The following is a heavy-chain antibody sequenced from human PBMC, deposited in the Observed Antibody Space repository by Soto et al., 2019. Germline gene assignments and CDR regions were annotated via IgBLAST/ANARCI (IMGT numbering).Heavy chain of an antibody. CDR3: ARGWFGPDV. Sequence: EVQLVESGGGLVQPGGSLRLSCAASGFTFSGSSVHWVRQAPGKGLVWVSGIDTVGTDSTYADSVKGRVTSSRDNAKNTVYLQKNILRVEDTGVYYCARGWFGPDVWGKGTTVTVSS. CDR1: GFTFSGSS. V-gene: IGHV3-74*01. J-gene: IGHJ6*03. D-gene: IGHD3-10*01. CDR2: IDTVGTDS.